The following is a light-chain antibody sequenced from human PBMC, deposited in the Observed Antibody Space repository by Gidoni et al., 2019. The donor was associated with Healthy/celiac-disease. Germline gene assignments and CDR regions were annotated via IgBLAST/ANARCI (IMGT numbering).Light chain of an antibody. CDR1: QSVSNY. V-gene: IGKV3-11*01. Sequence: EVVLTQSPATLSLSPGERATLSCRASQSVSNYLAWYQQKPGQAPRLLIYDASNRATGIPARFSGSGSGTDFTLTISSLEPEDFAVYYCQQRGNWPPVTFXGXTKVEIK. CDR2: DAS. CDR3: QQRGNWPPVT. J-gene: IGKJ4*01.